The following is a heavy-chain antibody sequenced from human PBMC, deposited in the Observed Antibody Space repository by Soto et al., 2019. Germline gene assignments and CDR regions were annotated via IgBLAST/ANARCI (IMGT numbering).Heavy chain of an antibody. Sequence: GGSLRLSCAASGFTFSSYAMHWVRQAPGKGLEWVAVISYDGSNKYYADSVKGRFTISRDNSKNTLYLQMNSLRAEDTAVYYCARVGELRFLEWLLFSPDFDYWGQGTLVTVSS. CDR2: ISYDGSNK. CDR3: ARVGELRFLEWLLFSPDFDY. D-gene: IGHD3-3*01. V-gene: IGHV3-30-3*01. CDR1: GFTFSSYA. J-gene: IGHJ4*02.